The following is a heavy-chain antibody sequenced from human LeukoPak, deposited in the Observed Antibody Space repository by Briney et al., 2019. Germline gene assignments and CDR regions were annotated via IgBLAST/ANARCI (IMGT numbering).Heavy chain of an antibody. D-gene: IGHD6-13*01. CDR3: ASLRRAAADPFAFDI. J-gene: IGHJ3*02. CDR1: GGSISSYY. Sequence: PSETLSLTCTVSGGSISSYYWSWIRQPPGKGLEWIGYIYYSGSTNYNPSLKSRVTISVDTSKNQFSLKLSSVTAADTAVYYCASLRRAAADPFAFDIWGQGTMVTVSS. V-gene: IGHV4-59*01. CDR2: IYYSGST.